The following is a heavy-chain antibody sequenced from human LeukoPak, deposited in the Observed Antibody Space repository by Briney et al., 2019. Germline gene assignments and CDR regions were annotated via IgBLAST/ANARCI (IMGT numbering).Heavy chain of an antibody. CDR3: AREPSVGSYTDY. CDR2: IYYSGST. Sequence: PSETLSLTCTVSGGSISSYYWSWIRQPPGKGLEWIGYIYYSGSTNYNPSLKSRVTISVDTSKNQFSLKLSSVTAADTAVYYCAREPSVGSYTDYWGQETLVTVSS. V-gene: IGHV4-59*12. D-gene: IGHD1-26*01. J-gene: IGHJ4*02. CDR1: GGSISSYY.